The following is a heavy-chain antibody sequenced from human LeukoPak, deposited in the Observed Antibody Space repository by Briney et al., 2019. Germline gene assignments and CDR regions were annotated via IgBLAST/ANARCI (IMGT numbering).Heavy chain of an antibody. CDR2: INSDGSST. D-gene: IGHD3-10*01. J-gene: IGHJ4*02. CDR3: ARALLWFGGYYFDY. Sequence: GGSLRLSCAASGFTFSSYWMHWVRQAPGKGLVWVSRINSDGSSTSYADSVKGRSTISRDNAKNTLYLQMNSLRAEDTAVYYCARALLWFGGYYFDYWGQGTLVTVSS. CDR1: GFTFSSYW. V-gene: IGHV3-74*01.